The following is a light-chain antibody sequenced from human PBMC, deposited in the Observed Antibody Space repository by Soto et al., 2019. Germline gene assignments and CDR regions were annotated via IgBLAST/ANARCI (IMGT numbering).Light chain of an antibody. CDR3: QQYNRYWT. V-gene: IGKV1-13*02. Sequence: AIQLTQSPSSLSASVGDRVTITFRASQSISSYLNWYQQKPGKAPKLLIYDVSSLESGVPSRFSGSGSETEFTLTISSLFPDDFATYYCQQYNRYWTFGQGTKVDIK. J-gene: IGKJ1*01. CDR2: DVS. CDR1: QSISSY.